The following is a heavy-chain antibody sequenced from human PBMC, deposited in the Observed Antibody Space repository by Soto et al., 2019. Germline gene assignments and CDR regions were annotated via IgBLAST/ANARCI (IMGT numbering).Heavy chain of an antibody. CDR3: AREDSIIIPAVSDF. CDR2: IGKSDYT. D-gene: IGHD2-2*01. Sequence: PGGSLRLSCTVSGFAFNNYGINWVRQAPGKGLEWVSSIGKSDYTYYSDSVKGRFTISRDNAKNSVSLQMSTLRVEDTAVYYCAREDSIIIPAVSDFWGQGTLVTVSS. V-gene: IGHV3-21*01. CDR1: GFAFNNYG. J-gene: IGHJ4*02.